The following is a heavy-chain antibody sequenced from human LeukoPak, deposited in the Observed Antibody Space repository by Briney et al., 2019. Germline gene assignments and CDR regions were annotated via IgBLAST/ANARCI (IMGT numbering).Heavy chain of an antibody. J-gene: IGHJ6*02. CDR3: AREWKCSSTSCYRGRASRASYYYGMDV. V-gene: IGHV1-46*01. Sequence: ASVKVSCKASGYTFTSYYIHWVRQAPGQGLEWMGIINPSGGSTGYAQKFQGRVTMTRNTSISTAYMELSSLRSEDTAVYYCAREWKCSSTSCYRGRASRASYYYGMDVWGQGTTVTVSS. CDR1: GYTFTSYY. D-gene: IGHD2-2*01. CDR2: INPSGGST.